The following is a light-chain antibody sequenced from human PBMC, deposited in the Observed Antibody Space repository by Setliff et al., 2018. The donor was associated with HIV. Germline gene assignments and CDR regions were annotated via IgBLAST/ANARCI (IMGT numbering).Light chain of an antibody. V-gene: IGLV2-14*01. J-gene: IGLJ1*01. CDR1: SSDVGGYKY. Sequence: SALTQPASVSGSPGQSITISCTGTSSDVGGYKYVYWYQQHPGKAPKLMIYEVSNRPSGISNRFSGSKSGNTASLTISGLQAEDEADYYCSSYTSRNTLGFGTGTKVTVL. CDR3: SSYTSRNTLG. CDR2: EVS.